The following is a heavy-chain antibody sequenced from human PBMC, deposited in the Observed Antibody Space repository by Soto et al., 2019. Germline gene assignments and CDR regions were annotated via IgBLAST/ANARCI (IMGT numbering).Heavy chain of an antibody. CDR1: GFTFSSYA. Sequence: GSLRLSCEASGFTFSSYALSGVRQAPGKGLEWVSTISGGGDRTYYAESVKGRFTVSRDNFKNMMYLQINSLRAEDTAVYYCAKDQAVVVAAANWFDPWGQGTQVTVSS. CDR2: ISGGGDRT. V-gene: IGHV3-23*01. J-gene: IGHJ5*02. D-gene: IGHD2-15*01. CDR3: AKDQAVVVAAANWFDP.